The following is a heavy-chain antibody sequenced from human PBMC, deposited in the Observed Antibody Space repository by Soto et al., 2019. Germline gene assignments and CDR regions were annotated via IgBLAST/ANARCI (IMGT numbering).Heavy chain of an antibody. CDR3: ARDARKADYYY. CDR1: GFTFSIHA. V-gene: IGHV3-48*02. Sequence: EVQLVESGGGLVQPGGSLRLSCEVSGFTFSIHAMNWVRQAPGKGLEWVAYIHGTRSIIYYADSVKGRFTISSDNAKNSLFLQMDSLRDEDTAGYYCARDARKADYYYWGQGTLVTVSS. J-gene: IGHJ4*02. D-gene: IGHD3-16*01. CDR2: IHGTRSII.